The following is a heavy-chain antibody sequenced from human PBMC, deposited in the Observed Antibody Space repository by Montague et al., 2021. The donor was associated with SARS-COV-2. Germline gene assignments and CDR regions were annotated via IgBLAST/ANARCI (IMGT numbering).Heavy chain of an antibody. J-gene: IGHJ5*01. CDR2: VYASGNT. V-gene: IGHV4-61*02. Sequence: TLSLTCTVSGGSISSGSYYWSWIRQPAGKGLEWIGSVYASGNTNYNPSLKSRVAISLDTSKNQFSMRLSSVTAADTAFYYCIRGLASVDSWGQGALVTVSS. CDR3: IRGLASVDS. CDR1: GGSISSGSYY.